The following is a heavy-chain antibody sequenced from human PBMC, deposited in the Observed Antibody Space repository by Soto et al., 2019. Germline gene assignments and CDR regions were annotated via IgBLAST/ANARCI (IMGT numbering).Heavy chain of an antibody. J-gene: IGHJ6*02. CDR1: GGSFSGYY. V-gene: IGHV4-34*01. CDR2: INHSGST. Sequence: SETLSLTCAVYGGSFSGYYWSWIRQPPGKGLEWIGEINHSGSTNYNPSLKSRVTISVDTSKNQFSLKLSSVTAADTAVYYCATQKFYYYYGMDVRGQGTTVTGSS. CDR3: ATQKFYYYYGMDV.